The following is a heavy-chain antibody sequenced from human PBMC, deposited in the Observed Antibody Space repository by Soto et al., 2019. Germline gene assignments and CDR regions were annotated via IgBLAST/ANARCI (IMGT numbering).Heavy chain of an antibody. CDR2: IRSKANSYAT. CDR3: TTDYDFWSGYWSHYYGMDV. V-gene: IGHV3-73*01. CDR1: VFTFSGSA. D-gene: IGHD3-3*01. J-gene: IGHJ6*02. Sequence: WWSLRLSCSASVFTFSGSAMHWFRQASGKGLEWVGRIRSKANSYATAYAASVKGRFTISRDDSKNTAYLQMNSLKTEDTAVYYCTTDYDFWSGYWSHYYGMDVWGQGTTVTVSS.